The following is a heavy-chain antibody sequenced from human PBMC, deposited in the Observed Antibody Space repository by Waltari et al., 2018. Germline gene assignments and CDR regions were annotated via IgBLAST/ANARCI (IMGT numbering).Heavy chain of an antibody. D-gene: IGHD3-22*01. V-gene: IGHV4-34*01. CDR2: INHSGST. CDR3: ARVSGSRDY. CDR1: GGSFSGYY. Sequence: VQLQPWGAGLLKPSETLSLTCAVYGGSFSGYYWSWIRQPPGKGLEGIGEINHSGSTNYNPSLKSRGTISVDTSKNQVSLKLSSVTAADTAGYYCARVSGSRDYWGQGTLVTVSS. J-gene: IGHJ4*02.